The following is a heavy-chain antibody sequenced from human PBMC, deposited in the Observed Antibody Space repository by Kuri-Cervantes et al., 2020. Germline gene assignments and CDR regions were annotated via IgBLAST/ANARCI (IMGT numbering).Heavy chain of an antibody. J-gene: IGHJ5*02. Sequence: VSLRLSCAVSGYSISSCCYWGWIRQPPGKGLEWIGSIYHSGSTYYNPSLKSRITISLDTSKNQFSLKLSSVTAADTAVYYCARDGGYSSSWYKGFDPWGQGTLVTVSS. CDR2: IYHSGST. CDR1: GYSISSCCY. CDR3: ARDGGYSSSWYKGFDP. D-gene: IGHD6-13*01. V-gene: IGHV4-38-2*02.